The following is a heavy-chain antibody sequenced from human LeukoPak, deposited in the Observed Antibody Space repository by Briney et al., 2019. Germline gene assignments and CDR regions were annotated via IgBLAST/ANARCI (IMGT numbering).Heavy chain of an antibody. CDR2: IIPIFGTA. CDR1: GGTFSSYA. V-gene: IGHV1-69*05. D-gene: IGHD4/OR15-4a*01. CDR3: ARDAVYGEAGYYCMDV. Sequence: SVKVSCKASGGTFSSYAISWVRQAPGQGLEWMGRIIPIFGTANYAQKFQGRVTITTDESTSTAYMELSSLRSEDTAVYYCARDAVYGEAGYYCMDVWGKGTTVTVSS. J-gene: IGHJ6*03.